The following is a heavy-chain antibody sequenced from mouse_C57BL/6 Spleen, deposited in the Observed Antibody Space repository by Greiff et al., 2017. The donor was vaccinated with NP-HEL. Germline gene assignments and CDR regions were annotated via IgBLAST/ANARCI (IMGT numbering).Heavy chain of an antibody. CDR1: GYTFTSYW. V-gene: IGHV1-53*01. Sequence: QVQLQQPGTELVKPGASVKLSCKASGYTFTSYWMHWVKQRPGQGLEWIGNINPSNGGTNYNEKFKSKATLTVDKSSSTAYMQLSSLTSEDSAVYYGARGTTVVAKWYFDVWGTGTTVTVSS. J-gene: IGHJ1*03. CDR2: INPSNGGT. D-gene: IGHD1-1*01. CDR3: ARGTTVVAKWYFDV.